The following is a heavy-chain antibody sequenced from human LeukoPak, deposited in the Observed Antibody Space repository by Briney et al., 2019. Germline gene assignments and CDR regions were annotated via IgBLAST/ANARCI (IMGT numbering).Heavy chain of an antibody. V-gene: IGHV4-38-2*01. D-gene: IGHD4-11*01. CDR3: ARGISTTGHDY. J-gene: IGHJ4*02. CDR1: GYSISSGYY. CDR2: VFHTGSS. Sequence: PSETLSLTRAVSGYSISSGYYWGWIRQPPGKGPEWIGSVFHTGSSYYIPSLKSRVTISVDTSKNQFSLEVSSVTAADTAIYYCARGISTTGHDYWGPGTLVTVSS.